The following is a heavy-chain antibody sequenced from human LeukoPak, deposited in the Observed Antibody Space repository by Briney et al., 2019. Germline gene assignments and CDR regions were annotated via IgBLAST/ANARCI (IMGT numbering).Heavy chain of an antibody. CDR2: IGTNGHST. CDR1: GFTFSNYA. CDR3: ARVGDSDAFDI. Sequence: PGGSLRLSCAASGFTFSNYAMHWVRQAPGKGLEHVSAIGTNGHSTYYANSVKGRFTISRDNSKDTLYLQMGSLRAEDMAVYYCARVGDSDAFDIWGQGTVVTVSS. J-gene: IGHJ3*02. D-gene: IGHD2-21*01. V-gene: IGHV3-64*01.